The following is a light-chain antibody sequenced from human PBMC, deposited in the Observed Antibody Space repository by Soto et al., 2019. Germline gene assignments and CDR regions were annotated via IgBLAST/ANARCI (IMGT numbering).Light chain of an antibody. J-gene: IGLJ2*01. CDR1: SSNIGSNT. Sequence: QAVVTQPPSASGTPGQRVTISCSGSSSNIGSNTVHWYQQLPGTAPKLLIHSNNQRPSGVPDRFSGSKSGTSASLAISGLQSEDEADYYCAAWDDSLNGRVFGGGTKLTVL. V-gene: IGLV1-44*01. CDR2: SNN. CDR3: AAWDDSLNGRV.